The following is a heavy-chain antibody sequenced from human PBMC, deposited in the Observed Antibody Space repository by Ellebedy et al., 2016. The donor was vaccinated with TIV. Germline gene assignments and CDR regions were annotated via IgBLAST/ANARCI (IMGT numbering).Heavy chain of an antibody. J-gene: IGHJ2*01. D-gene: IGHD3-22*01. V-gene: IGHV5-51*01. CDR1: GHTSVNFW. CDR2: IFSNDGAT. CDR3: AASEVYDSRGYHPAYWYFDL. Sequence: PGGSLRLSCKISGHTSVNFWLGWVRQMPGNGLEWMGVIFSNDGATRNRPSFQGQVTISADKSINTAYLQWSSLRASDTAMYYCAASEVYDSRGYHPAYWYFDLWGRGTLVTVSS.